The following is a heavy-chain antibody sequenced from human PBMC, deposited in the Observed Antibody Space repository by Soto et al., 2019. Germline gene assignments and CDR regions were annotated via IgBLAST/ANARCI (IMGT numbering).Heavy chain of an antibody. J-gene: IGHJ2*01. D-gene: IGHD5-18*01. CDR1: GYTFTSYG. CDR2: ISAYNGNT. V-gene: IGHV1-18*01. Sequence: QVQLVQSGAEVKKPGASVKVSCKASGYTFTSYGISWVRQAPGQGLEWMGWISAYNGNTNYAQKLQGRVTMTTDTSTSTAYMELRSLRSDDTAVYYCARWEAFVDTAMVTTPHYWYFDLWGRGTLVTVSS. CDR3: ARWEAFVDTAMVTTPHYWYFDL.